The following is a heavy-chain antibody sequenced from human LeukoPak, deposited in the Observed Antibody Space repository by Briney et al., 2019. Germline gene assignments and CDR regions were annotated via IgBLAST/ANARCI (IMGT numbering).Heavy chain of an antibody. CDR1: GDSISSGDYY. V-gene: IGHV4-30-4*08. CDR3: ARVGLHSGSYYWFDP. CDR2: IYYTGNT. D-gene: IGHD1-26*01. Sequence: SETLSLTCTVSGDSISSGDYYWSWIRQPPGKGLEWIGYIYYTGNTYYNPSLKSRVTISADTSKNQFSLKLTSVTAADTAVYYCARVGLHSGSYYWFDPWGQGTLVTVSS. J-gene: IGHJ5*02.